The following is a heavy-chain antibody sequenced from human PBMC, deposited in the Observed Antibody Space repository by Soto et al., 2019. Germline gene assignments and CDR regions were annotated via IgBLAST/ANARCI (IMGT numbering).Heavy chain of an antibody. J-gene: IGHJ6*03. V-gene: IGHV3-48*01. CDR1: GFTFSSYS. Sequence: GGSLRLSCAASGFTFSSYSMNWVRQAPGKGLEWVSYISSSSSTIYYADSVKGRFTISRDNAKNSLYLQMNSLRAEDTAVYYCAREIVLRFLESYYYYYYMDVWGKGTTVTVSS. D-gene: IGHD3-3*01. CDR3: AREIVLRFLESYYYYYYMDV. CDR2: ISSSSSTI.